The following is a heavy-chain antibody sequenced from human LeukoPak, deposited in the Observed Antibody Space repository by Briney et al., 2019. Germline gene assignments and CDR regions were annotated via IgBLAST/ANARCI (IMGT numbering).Heavy chain of an antibody. CDR2: IKQDGSEK. D-gene: IGHD3-22*01. CDR1: GFTFSSYW. V-gene: IGHV3-7*01. CDR3: ATYSSLNGREFPY. Sequence: GGSLRLSCAASGFTFSSYWMSWVRQAPGKGLEWVANIKQDGSEKYYVDSVKGRFTISRDNAKNSLYLQMNSLRVEDTAIYYCATYSSLNGREFPYWGHGTLVSVSS. J-gene: IGHJ1*01.